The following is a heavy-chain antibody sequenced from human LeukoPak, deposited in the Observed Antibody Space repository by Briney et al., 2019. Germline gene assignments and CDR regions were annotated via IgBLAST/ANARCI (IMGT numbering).Heavy chain of an antibody. J-gene: IGHJ4*02. Sequence: SETLSLTCTVSGGSISSYYWSWIRQPPGKGLEWIGEINHSGSTNYNPSLKSRVTISVDTSKNQFSLKLSSVTAADTAVYYCARGGYRTLDYWGQGTLVTVSS. CDR3: ARGGYRTLDY. D-gene: IGHD5-18*01. V-gene: IGHV4-34*01. CDR1: GGSISSYY. CDR2: INHSGST.